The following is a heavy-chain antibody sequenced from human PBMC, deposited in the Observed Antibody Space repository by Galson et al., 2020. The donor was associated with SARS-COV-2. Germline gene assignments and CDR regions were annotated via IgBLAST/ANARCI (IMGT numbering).Heavy chain of an antibody. V-gene: IGHV4-4*02. J-gene: IGHJ6*02. CDR3: AREETDYDSSGPVYYYYGMDV. D-gene: IGHD3-22*01. Sequence: SETLSLTCAVSGGSISSSNWWSWVRQPPGKGLEWIGEIYHSGSTNYNPPLKSRVTISVDKSKHQFSLKLSSVTAADTAVYYCAREETDYDSSGPVYYYYGMDVWGQGTTVTVSS. CDR2: IYHSGST. CDR1: GGSISSSNW.